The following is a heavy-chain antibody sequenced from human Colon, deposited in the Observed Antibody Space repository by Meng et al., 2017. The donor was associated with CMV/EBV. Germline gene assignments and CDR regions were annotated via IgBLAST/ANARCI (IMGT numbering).Heavy chain of an antibody. J-gene: IGHJ4*02. Sequence: SEFRFSNYSMDWVRQAPGKGLEWVALISFDGNNKYYTDSVKGRFTISRDNSKNTLYLQMNSLRAEDTAVYYCAKVRGKVGATGYFDSWGQGTLVTVSS. D-gene: IGHD1-26*01. V-gene: IGHV3-30*18. CDR3: AKVRGKVGATGYFDS. CDR1: EFRFSNYS. CDR2: ISFDGNNK.